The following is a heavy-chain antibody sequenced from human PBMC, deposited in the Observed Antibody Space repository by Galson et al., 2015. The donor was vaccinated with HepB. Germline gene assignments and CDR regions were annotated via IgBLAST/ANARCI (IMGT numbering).Heavy chain of an antibody. V-gene: IGHV3-48*02. J-gene: IGHJ6*03. CDR1: GFTFSSYS. CDR2: ISSSSSTI. D-gene: IGHD1-26*01. Sequence: SLRLSCAASGFTFSSYSMNWVRQAPGKGLEWVSYISSSSSTIYYADSVKGRFTISRDNAKNSLYLQMNSLTDDDTAVYYCARVGSYSGSPYFYYMDVWGRGTTVTVS. CDR3: ARVGSYSGSPYFYYMDV.